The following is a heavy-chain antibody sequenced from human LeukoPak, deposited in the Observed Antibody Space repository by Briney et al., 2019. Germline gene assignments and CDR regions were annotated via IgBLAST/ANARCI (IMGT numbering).Heavy chain of an antibody. J-gene: IGHJ4*02. Sequence: SETLSLTCAVSGFSISSGYYWGWNRQPPGKGLECIGSIYHSGSTYYNPSLKSRVTISVDTSKNQFSLKLSSVTAADTAVYYCARAGYCSSTSCPIGKIDYWGQGTLVTVSS. CDR2: IYHSGST. CDR3: ARAGYCSSTSCPIGKIDY. CDR1: GFSISSGYY. V-gene: IGHV4-38-2*01. D-gene: IGHD2-2*03.